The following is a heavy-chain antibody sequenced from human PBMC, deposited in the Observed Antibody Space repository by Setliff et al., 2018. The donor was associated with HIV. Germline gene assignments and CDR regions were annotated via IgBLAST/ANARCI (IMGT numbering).Heavy chain of an antibody. D-gene: IGHD3-16*01. CDR3: VRDHRDVPNYLLFTDYRDY. CDR1: GFTFSTYS. Sequence: PWGSLRLSCAASGFTFSTYSMNWVRQAPGKGLEWVACISSSGTYKDYADSVKGRFTTSRDHAKNSLYLQMNSLRAEDTAVYYFVRDHRDVPNYLLFTDYRDYWGQGTLVTVSS. CDR2: ISSSGTYK. J-gene: IGHJ4*02. V-gene: IGHV3-21*01.